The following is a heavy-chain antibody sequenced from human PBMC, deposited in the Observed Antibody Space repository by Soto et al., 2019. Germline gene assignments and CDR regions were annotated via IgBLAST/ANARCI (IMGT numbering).Heavy chain of an antibody. CDR2: IKSISDGETT. Sequence: LLVESGGGFVQPGGSLRLSCVASGFTFSHAWMDWLRQAPGKGLEWVGRIKSISDGETTNYAASVAGRFTISRDDSKNTLFLHVNSLKTEDTGVYYCTRRIAVAGTSYFDYWGQGTLVTVSS. J-gene: IGHJ4*02. V-gene: IGHV3-15*07. D-gene: IGHD6-19*01. CDR3: TRRIAVAGTSYFDY. CDR1: GFTFSHAW.